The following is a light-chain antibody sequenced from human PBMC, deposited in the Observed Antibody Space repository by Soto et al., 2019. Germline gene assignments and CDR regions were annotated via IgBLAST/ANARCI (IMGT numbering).Light chain of an antibody. CDR2: KAS. J-gene: IGKJ2*01. Sequence: DIQMTQSPSTLSASVGDRVTITCRASQSISDWLAWYQQNPGKAPNLLIYKASSLESGVPSRFSGSGSGTEFALTISSVQPDDFAAYYCQQYKSDPYTFGQGTKLEIK. CDR3: QQYKSDPYT. V-gene: IGKV1-5*03. CDR1: QSISDW.